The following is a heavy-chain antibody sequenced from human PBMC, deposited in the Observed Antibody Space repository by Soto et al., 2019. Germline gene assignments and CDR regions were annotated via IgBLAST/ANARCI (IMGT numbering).Heavy chain of an antibody. CDR1: GGTFSSYA. Sequence: QVQLVQSGAEVKKPGSSVKVSCKASGGTFSSYAISWVRQAPGQGLEWMGGIIPISETTNYAQKFQGRVTITADESKSTAYMELSRLRSEDTAVYYCARSQGSSTSLEIYYYYYYGMDVWGQGTTVTV. CDR3: ARSQGSSTSLEIYYYYYYGMDV. J-gene: IGHJ6*02. V-gene: IGHV1-69*01. D-gene: IGHD2-2*01. CDR2: IIPISETT.